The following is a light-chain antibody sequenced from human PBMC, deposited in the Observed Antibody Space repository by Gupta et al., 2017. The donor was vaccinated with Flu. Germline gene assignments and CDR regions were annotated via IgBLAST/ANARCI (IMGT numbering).Light chain of an antibody. CDR3: HQYNSWPQT. CDR1: QSVTTN. CDR2: AAS. V-gene: IGKV3-15*01. J-gene: IGKJ1*01. Sequence: EVVMTQSPATLSVSPGQRATLSCRASQSVTTNLGWYQQKPGHAPRLLIYAASARATGIPARFSGSGSGTAFTLTISSLQSEDFAVYYCHQYNSWPQTFGHGTKVDIK.